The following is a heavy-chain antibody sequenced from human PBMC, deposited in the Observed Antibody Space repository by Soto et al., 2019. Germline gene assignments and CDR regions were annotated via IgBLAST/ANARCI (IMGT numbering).Heavy chain of an antibody. J-gene: IGHJ4*02. V-gene: IGHV1-69*12. Sequence: QVKLVQSGAEVRQPASSVKFSCKTSGGTFSSYAISWVRQAPGQGLECMGGIVPIVEPSPYETKFQGRVTMTADESTSTVYMELRSLRSDDTAVVYCVRVVAIPGYPDNWGQGTLVTVSS. CDR1: GGTFSSYA. CDR2: IVPIVEPS. D-gene: IGHD5-12*01. CDR3: VRVVAIPGYPDN.